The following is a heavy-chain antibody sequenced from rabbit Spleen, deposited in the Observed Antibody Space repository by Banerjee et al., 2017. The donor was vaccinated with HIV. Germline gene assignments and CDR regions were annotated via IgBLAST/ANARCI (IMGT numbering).Heavy chain of an antibody. CDR3: ARVGGVGVFGYATL. CDR1: GFTLSSYY. D-gene: IGHD6-1*01. Sequence: QLKETGGGLVQPGGSLTLSCKASGFTLSSYYMNWVRQAPGKGLEWIGYIEPIFGNTYYASWVNGRFTISRENTQNTLYLQMKSLTAADTATYFCARVGGVGVFGYATLWGPGTLVTVS. J-gene: IGHJ4*01. CDR2: IEPIFGNT. V-gene: IGHV1S7*01.